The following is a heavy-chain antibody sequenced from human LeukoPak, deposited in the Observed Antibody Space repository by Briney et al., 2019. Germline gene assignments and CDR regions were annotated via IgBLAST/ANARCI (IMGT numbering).Heavy chain of an antibody. V-gene: IGHV3-30*02. CDR3: AKDDNGPQDY. D-gene: IGHD1-14*01. Sequence: PGGSLRLSCAASGFTFDNYRMHWVRQAPGKGLEWVALIHFDGSKKYSADSVKGRFTISRDNSKNTLYLQMNSPRTEDTAVYYCAKDDNGPQDYWGQGILVTVSS. CDR2: IHFDGSKK. CDR1: GFTFDNYR. J-gene: IGHJ4*02.